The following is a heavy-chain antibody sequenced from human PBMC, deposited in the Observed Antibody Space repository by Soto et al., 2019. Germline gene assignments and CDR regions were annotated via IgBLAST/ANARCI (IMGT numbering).Heavy chain of an antibody. CDR2: MNPNSGNT. CDR3: ARGRGVRGVISAAYYYGMDV. D-gene: IGHD3-10*01. CDR1: GYTFTSYD. J-gene: IGHJ6*02. Sequence: ASVKVSCKASGYTFTSYDINWVRQATGQGLEWMGWMNPNSGNTGYAQKFQGRVTMTRNTSISTAYMELSSLRSEDTAVYYCARGRGVRGVISAAYYYGMDVWGPGTTVTVSS. V-gene: IGHV1-8*01.